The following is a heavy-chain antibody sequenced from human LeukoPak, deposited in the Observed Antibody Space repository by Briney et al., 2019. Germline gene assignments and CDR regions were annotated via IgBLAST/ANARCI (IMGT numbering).Heavy chain of an antibody. CDR2: INPNSGGT. Sequence: GASVKVSCKASGYTFTGYYMHWVRQAPGQGLEWMGWINPNSGGTNYAQKFQGRVTMTRDTSISTAYMELSRLRPDDTAVYYCARGSYYGSGSSYYFDYWGQGTLVTVSS. D-gene: IGHD3-10*01. V-gene: IGHV1-2*02. CDR3: ARGSYYGSGSSYYFDY. J-gene: IGHJ4*02. CDR1: GYTFTGYY.